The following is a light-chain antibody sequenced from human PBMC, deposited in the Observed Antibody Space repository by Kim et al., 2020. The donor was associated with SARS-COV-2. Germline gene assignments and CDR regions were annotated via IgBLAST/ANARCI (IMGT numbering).Light chain of an antibody. V-gene: IGLV6-57*03. CDR3: QSYDSSNWV. CDR2: EDN. Sequence: GKTVPVSWTRSSGSIASNYVQWYQQRPGSAPTTVIYEDNQRPSGVPDRFSGSIDSSSNSASLTISGLKTEDEADYYCQSYDSSNWVFGGGTQLTVL. J-gene: IGLJ3*02. CDR1: SGSIASNY.